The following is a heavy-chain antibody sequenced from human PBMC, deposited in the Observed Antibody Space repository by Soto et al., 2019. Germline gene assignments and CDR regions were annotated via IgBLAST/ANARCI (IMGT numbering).Heavy chain of an antibody. J-gene: IGHJ4*02. Sequence: QVQLVQSGAEVKKPGASVKVSCKASGYTFNTFYIHWVRQAPGQGLEWMGIINPSGGSTTYAQKFQGRVTMTRDTSTSTVYTELSSLRSEDTAIYYCARSDFDWLSQARYYFDYWGQGTLVTVSS. CDR1: GYTFNTFY. D-gene: IGHD3-9*01. CDR3: ARSDFDWLSQARYYFDY. V-gene: IGHV1-46*02. CDR2: INPSGGST.